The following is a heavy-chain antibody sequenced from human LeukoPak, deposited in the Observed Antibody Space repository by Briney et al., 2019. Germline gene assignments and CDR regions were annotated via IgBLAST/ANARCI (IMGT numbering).Heavy chain of an antibody. Sequence: GGSLRLSCAASGFTFSSYTMNWVRQAPGKGLEWVSSISGSSRHKYYADSVKGRFTISRDNAKNSLYLQMNSLRAEDTAVYYCARTANFAAGYYINYWGQGTLVTVSS. J-gene: IGHJ4*02. V-gene: IGHV3-21*01. D-gene: IGHD6-13*01. CDR1: GFTFSSYT. CDR2: ISGSSRHK. CDR3: ARTANFAAGYYINY.